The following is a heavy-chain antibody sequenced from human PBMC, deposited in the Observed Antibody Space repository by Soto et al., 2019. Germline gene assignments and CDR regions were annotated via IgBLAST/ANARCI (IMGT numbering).Heavy chain of an antibody. J-gene: IGHJ6*04. Sequence: PSETLSLTCTVSGGSISSSSYYWGWIRQPPGKGLEWIGSIYYSGSTYYNPSLKSRVTISVDTSKNQFSLKLSSVTAADTAVYYCARHRADDLTKWDVWGKGTTVTVSS. D-gene: IGHD3-10*01. CDR3: ARHRADDLTKWDV. V-gene: IGHV4-39*01. CDR1: GGSISSSSYY. CDR2: IYYSGST.